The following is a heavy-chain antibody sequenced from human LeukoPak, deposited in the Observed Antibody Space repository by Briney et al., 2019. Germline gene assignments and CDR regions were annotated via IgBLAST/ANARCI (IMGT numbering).Heavy chain of an antibody. J-gene: IGHJ3*02. CDR1: GGSISSYY. CDR2: IYYSGST. CDR3: SGYYYGAFDI. Sequence: SETPSLTCTVSGGSISSYYWSWIRQPPGKGLEWIGYIYYSGSTNYNPSLKNRVTISVETSKNQFSLKLSSVTAADTAVHYSSGYYYGAFDIWGQGTMVTVSS. D-gene: IGHD3-22*01. V-gene: IGHV4-59*01.